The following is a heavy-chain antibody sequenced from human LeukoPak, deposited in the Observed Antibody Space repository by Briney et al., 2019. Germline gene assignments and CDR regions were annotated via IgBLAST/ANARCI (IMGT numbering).Heavy chain of an antibody. D-gene: IGHD4/OR15-4a*01. V-gene: IGHV3-23*01. CDR2: ISGTDEST. CDR3: ARRAGAYSHPYDY. J-gene: IGHJ4*02. CDR1: GFTFSSYA. Sequence: GGSLRLSCAASGFTFSSYAMSWVRQAPGKGLEWVSTISGTDESTYYADSVQGRFTISRDNSKNILYLQMNSLRAEDTAVYYCARRAGAYSHPYDYWGQGTLVTVSS.